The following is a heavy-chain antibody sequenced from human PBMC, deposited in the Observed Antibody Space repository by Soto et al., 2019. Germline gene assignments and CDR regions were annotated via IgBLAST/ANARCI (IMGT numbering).Heavy chain of an antibody. V-gene: IGHV4-39*01. Sequence: XATLALTCSVSGGSITSDTFYWGWVRLPPGKGLEWIGTIYYRGSTYYSPSLKSRSTISVDTSKNQFSLKVTSVTAADTAVYFCARQKYNWNEFFDYWGHGTLVTVSS. D-gene: IGHD1-1*01. CDR1: GGSITSDTFY. CDR3: ARQKYNWNEFFDY. J-gene: IGHJ4*01. CDR2: IYYRGST.